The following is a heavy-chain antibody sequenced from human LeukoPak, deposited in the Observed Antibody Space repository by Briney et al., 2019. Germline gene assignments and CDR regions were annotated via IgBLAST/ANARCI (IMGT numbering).Heavy chain of an antibody. Sequence: PGRSLRLSCAASGFTFSSYGMHWVRQAPGKGLEWVAVISYDGSNKYYADSVKGRFTISRDNSKNTLYLQMNSLRAEDTAVYYCAKDQRPRRMGNFDYWGQGTLVTVSS. V-gene: IGHV3-30*18. CDR2: ISYDGSNK. D-gene: IGHD7-27*01. J-gene: IGHJ4*02. CDR1: GFTFSSYG. CDR3: AKDQRPRRMGNFDY.